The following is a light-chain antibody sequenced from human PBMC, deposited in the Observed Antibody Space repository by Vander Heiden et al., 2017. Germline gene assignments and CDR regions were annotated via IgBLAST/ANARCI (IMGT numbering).Light chain of an antibody. V-gene: IGLV2-14*03. CDR3: ISYTSSSILV. CDR2: DVT. J-gene: IGLJ2*01. CDR1: SSDVGGYNY. Sequence: QSALTQPASVSGSPGQSITISCSGTSSDVGGYNYVSWYQQHPDKVPKLMIYDVTSRPSGVSNRFSGSKSGNTASLPISGLQAEDEADYYCISYTSSSILVFGGGTKLTVL.